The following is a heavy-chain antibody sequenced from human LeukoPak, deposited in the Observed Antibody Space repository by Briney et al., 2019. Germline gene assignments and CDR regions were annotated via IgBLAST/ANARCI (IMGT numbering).Heavy chain of an antibody. Sequence: ASVKVSCKASGGTFSSYAISWVRQAPGQGLEWMGGIIPIFGTANYAQKFQGRVTITADESTSTAYMELSSLRSEDTAVYYCARDHYLERRHYDGMDVWGKGTTVTVSA. J-gene: IGHJ6*04. CDR3: ARDHYLERRHYDGMDV. V-gene: IGHV1-69*13. CDR1: GGTFSSYA. CDR2: IIPIFGTA. D-gene: IGHD1-1*01.